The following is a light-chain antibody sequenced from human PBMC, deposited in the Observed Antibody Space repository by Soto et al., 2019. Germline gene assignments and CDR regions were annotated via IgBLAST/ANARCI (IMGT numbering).Light chain of an antibody. Sequence: FMLTQPHSGSESPGKTVTISCTRSSGSIASNYVQWYQQRPASAPTTVIYEDNHRPSGVPDRFSGSIDSSSNSASLTISGLKTEDEADYYCQSYDSSNYVFGTGTKLTVL. CDR2: EDN. CDR1: SGSIASNY. CDR3: QSYDSSNYV. J-gene: IGLJ1*01. V-gene: IGLV6-57*04.